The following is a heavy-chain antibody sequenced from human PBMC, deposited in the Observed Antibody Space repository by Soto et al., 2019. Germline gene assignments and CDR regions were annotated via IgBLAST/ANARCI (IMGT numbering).Heavy chain of an antibody. CDR2: ISWNSGSI. Sequence: EVQLVESGGGLVQPGRSLRLSCAASGFTFDDYAMHWVRQAPGKGLEWVSGISWNSGSIGYADSVKGRFTISRDNAKNSLYLQMNSLRAEDTALYYCAKDMRGYEYYAFDIWGQGTMVTVSS. V-gene: IGHV3-9*01. CDR3: AKDMRGYEYYAFDI. J-gene: IGHJ3*02. CDR1: GFTFDDYA. D-gene: IGHD5-12*01.